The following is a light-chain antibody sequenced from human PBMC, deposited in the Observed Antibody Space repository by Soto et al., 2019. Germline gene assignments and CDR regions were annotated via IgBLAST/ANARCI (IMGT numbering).Light chain of an antibody. Sequence: EIVLTQPPATLSLSPGERATLSCRASQDINTYLAWYQQKPGQAPRLLIYDASNRAKGIPARFSGSGPGTDFTLTISSLEPEDFAVYYCQQRSNWPITFGQGTRLEIK. J-gene: IGKJ5*01. CDR1: QDINTY. CDR2: DAS. V-gene: IGKV3D-11*01. CDR3: QQRSNWPIT.